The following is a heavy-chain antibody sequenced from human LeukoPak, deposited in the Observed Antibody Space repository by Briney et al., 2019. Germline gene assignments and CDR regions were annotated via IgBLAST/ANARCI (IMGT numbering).Heavy chain of an antibody. CDR1: GFTFSSYA. Sequence: GGSLRLSCAASGFTFSSYAMHWVRQAPGKGLEWVAVISYDGSNKYYADSVKGRFTISRDNSKNTLYLQMNSLRAEDTAVYYCAKDRAYVVVPAAKSDYWGQGTLVTVSS. D-gene: IGHD2-2*01. CDR2: ISYDGSNK. V-gene: IGHV3-30*04. CDR3: AKDRAYVVVPAAKSDY. J-gene: IGHJ4*02.